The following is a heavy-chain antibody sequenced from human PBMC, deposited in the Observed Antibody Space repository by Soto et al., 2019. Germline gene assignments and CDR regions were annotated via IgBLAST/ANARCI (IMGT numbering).Heavy chain of an antibody. CDR2: ISYDGTNK. CDR3: ARDKGITVQKHYFDY. CDR1: GFTFSNYD. J-gene: IGHJ4*02. Sequence: QVQLVDSGGGVVQPGRSLRLSCAASGFTFSNYDIHWVRQAPGKGLEWVAIISYDGTNKYYADSVKSRFTISRDNSKNTLYLQMNSLRTEDTALYYCARDKGITVQKHYFDYWGQGTLVTVSS. D-gene: IGHD6-19*01. V-gene: IGHV3-30*03.